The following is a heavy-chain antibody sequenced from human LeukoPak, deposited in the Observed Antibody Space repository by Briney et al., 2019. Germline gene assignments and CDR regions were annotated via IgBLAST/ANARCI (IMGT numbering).Heavy chain of an antibody. CDR1: GFSFDDYA. CDR3: SKASNSRGLGY. Sequence: GGSLRLSCAVSGFSFDDYAMHWVRQAPGKGVGWVSLISGDGGSTYYADSVKGLFTSSRDNSKNSMYLQMNSLRTEDTALYYCSKASNSRGLGYWGQGTLVTVSS. CDR2: ISGDGGST. D-gene: IGHD3-16*01. J-gene: IGHJ4*02. V-gene: IGHV3-43*02.